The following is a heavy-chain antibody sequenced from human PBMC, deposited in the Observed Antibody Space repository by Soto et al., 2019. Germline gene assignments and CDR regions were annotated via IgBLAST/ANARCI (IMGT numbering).Heavy chain of an antibody. D-gene: IGHD1-26*01. CDR1: GYTFNSHY. J-gene: IGHJ5*02. Sequence: SVKVSCKASGYTFNSHYMHWVRQAPGQGLEWMGIINPSGGSTSYAQKFQGRVTMTRDTSTSTVYMELSSLRSEDTAVYYCARAPGARGLVGKFDPWGQGTLVTVSS. CDR2: INPSGGST. CDR3: ARAPGARGLVGKFDP. V-gene: IGHV1-46*02.